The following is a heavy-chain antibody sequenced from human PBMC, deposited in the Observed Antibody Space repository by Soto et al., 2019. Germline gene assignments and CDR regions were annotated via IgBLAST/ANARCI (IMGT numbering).Heavy chain of an antibody. Sequence: GGSLRLSCAASGFTFSSYWMHWVRQAPGKGLVWVSRINSDGSSTSYADSVKGRFTISRDNAKNTLYLQMNSLRAEDTAVYYCARDLLTRGEPPLYYYYYYYMDVWGKGTTVTVSS. CDR3: ARDLLTRGEPPLYYYYYYYMDV. J-gene: IGHJ6*03. CDR2: INSDGSST. V-gene: IGHV3-74*01. D-gene: IGHD2-21*01. CDR1: GFTFSSYW.